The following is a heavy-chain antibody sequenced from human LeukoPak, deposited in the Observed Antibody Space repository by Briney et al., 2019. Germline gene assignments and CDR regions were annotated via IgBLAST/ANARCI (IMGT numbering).Heavy chain of an antibody. CDR2: ISSSSSYI. Sequence: PGGSLRLSCAASGFTFSSYSMNWVRQAPGKGLEWVSSISSSSSYIYYADSVKGRFTISRDNAKNSLYLQMNSLRAEDTAVYYCARRSVIGYGTYWYFDLWGRGTLVTVSS. D-gene: IGHD5-12*01. CDR1: GFTFSSYS. CDR3: ARRSVIGYGTYWYFDL. V-gene: IGHV3-21*01. J-gene: IGHJ2*01.